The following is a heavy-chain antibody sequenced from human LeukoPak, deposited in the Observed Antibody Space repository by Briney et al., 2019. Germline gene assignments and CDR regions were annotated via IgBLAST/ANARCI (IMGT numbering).Heavy chain of an antibody. Sequence: SETLSLTCTVSGGSISSYYWSWIRQPPGKGLEWIGYIFYTGSTNYNPSLKSRVTMSVDTSKNQFSLKLSSVTAADTAVYYCARVTAVAGIWGQGTLVTVSS. CDR2: IFYTGST. D-gene: IGHD6-19*01. V-gene: IGHV4-59*12. J-gene: IGHJ4*02. CDR1: GGSISSYY. CDR3: ARVTAVAGI.